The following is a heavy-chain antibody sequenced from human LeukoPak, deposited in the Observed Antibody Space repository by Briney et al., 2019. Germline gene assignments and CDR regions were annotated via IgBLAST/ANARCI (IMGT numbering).Heavy chain of an antibody. CDR2: ISSSSSTI. D-gene: IGHD1-7*01. CDR1: GFTFSSYS. J-gene: IGHJ4*02. CDR3: ASRTGATGGSFDS. V-gene: IGHV3-48*02. Sequence: QPGGSLRLSCAASGFTFSSYSMNWVRQAPGKGLEWVSYISSSSSTIYYADSVKGRFTISRDNAKNSLYLEMNSLRDEDTAVYYCASRTGATGGSFDSWGQGTLVTVSS.